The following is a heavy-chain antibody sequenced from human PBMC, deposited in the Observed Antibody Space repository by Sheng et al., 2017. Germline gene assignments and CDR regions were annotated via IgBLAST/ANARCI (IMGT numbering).Heavy chain of an antibody. V-gene: IGHV1-2*02. CDR2: ITPHSGGT. Sequence: QVQLVQSGAEVKKPGASVKISCQTSGYTFMGYYMHWVRQAPGQGLEWMGWITPHSGGTNYAQKFQGRVTMTSDTSIDTAYLELSRLRFDDTAIYYCARDRSRRFLPGERGGFDPWGQGTLVTVSS. CDR1: GYTFMGYY. CDR3: ARDRSRRFLPGERGGFDP. D-gene: IGHD3-3*01. J-gene: IGHJ5*02.